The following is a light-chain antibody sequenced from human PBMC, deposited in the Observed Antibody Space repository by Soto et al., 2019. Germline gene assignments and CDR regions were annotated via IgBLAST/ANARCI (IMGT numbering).Light chain of an antibody. CDR3: QQYNNWPPWT. Sequence: EIVMTQSPATLSVSPGERATLSCRASQSVSSNLAWYQQNPGQAPRLLIYGASTRATGIPARFSGGGCGTEFTLAITSLQSEDFAVYYCQQYNNWPPWTFGQGTKVEIK. V-gene: IGKV3-15*01. J-gene: IGKJ1*01. CDR2: GAS. CDR1: QSVSSN.